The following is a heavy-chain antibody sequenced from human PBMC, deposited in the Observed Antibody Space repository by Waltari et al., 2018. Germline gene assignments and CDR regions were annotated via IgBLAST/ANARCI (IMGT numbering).Heavy chain of an antibody. CDR2: ISGSGGST. V-gene: IGHV3-23*01. D-gene: IGHD5-18*01. CDR1: GFTLSSSA. J-gene: IGHJ4*02. CDR3: AKGTGMVTSDYFDY. Sequence: EVQLLESGGDLVQPGGSLRLSCAASGFTLSSSAMSWVRQAPGKGVEWVSDISGSGGSTYYADSVKGRFTISRDNSKNTLFLQMSSLGGEDTAVYYCAKGTGMVTSDYFDYWGQGTLVTVSS.